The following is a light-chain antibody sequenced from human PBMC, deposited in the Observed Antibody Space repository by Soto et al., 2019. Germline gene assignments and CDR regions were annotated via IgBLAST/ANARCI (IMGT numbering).Light chain of an antibody. CDR2: WAS. J-gene: IGKJ2*01. CDR3: QHFWRPPFP. CDR1: QSLLANCNNKNC. Sequence: DIVMTQSPDALSVSLGERATINCKSSQSLLANCNNKNCLAWYQHKPGQPPKMLILWASTRESGVPDRFSGSGSGTDFTLPISSLQAEDAAGYYCQHFWRPPFPFGQGTKLDI. V-gene: IGKV4-1*01.